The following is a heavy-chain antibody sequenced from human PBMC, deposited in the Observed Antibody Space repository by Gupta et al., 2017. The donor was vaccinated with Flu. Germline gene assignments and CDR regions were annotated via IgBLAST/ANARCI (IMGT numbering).Heavy chain of an antibody. J-gene: IGHJ4*02. V-gene: IGHV4-34*01. D-gene: IGHD6-19*01. Sequence: VQLLHWGAGLFKPSETLSITSAVPGGASSDYSWPWIRQSPGKGLEWIGEINHFGSTNYRPPLKSRVTMSVDTSKSQFSLKMSAVTAADTAVYYCAGYSSGWYFNYWGRGTLVTVFS. CDR1: GGASSDYS. CDR3: AGYSSGWYFNY. CDR2: INHFGST.